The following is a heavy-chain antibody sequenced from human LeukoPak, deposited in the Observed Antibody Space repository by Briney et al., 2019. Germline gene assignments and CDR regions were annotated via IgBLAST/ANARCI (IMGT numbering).Heavy chain of an antibody. V-gene: IGHV3-30*18. D-gene: IGHD6-19*01. CDR2: IAYDGSNE. J-gene: IGHJ3*02. Sequence: GRSLRLSCAASGLTLSNYGMHWVRQAPGKGLEWVAVIAYDGSNEYYAEFVKGRFTISRDNSKNTLYLQMYSLRAEDTAVYFCAKDQGIAVAGTDDAFDIWGQGTRVTVSS. CDR3: AKDQGIAVAGTDDAFDI. CDR1: GLTLSNYG.